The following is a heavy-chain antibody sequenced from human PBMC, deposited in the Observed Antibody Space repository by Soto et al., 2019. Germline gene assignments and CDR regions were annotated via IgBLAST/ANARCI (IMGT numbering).Heavy chain of an antibody. V-gene: IGHV3-13*01. J-gene: IGHJ5*02. CDR1: GFAFSSYA. CDR3: ARAAVLATMRRPGCFVP. D-gene: IGHD2-2*01. CDR2: IGTGGDT. Sequence: LTLSCAASGFAFSSYALHWVRRPPGKGPEWVSAIGTGGDTYYADSVMGRFTISRDNAKGSLYLQMNSLIVEDMAVYYCARAAVLATMRRPGCFVPWCPGTLLT.